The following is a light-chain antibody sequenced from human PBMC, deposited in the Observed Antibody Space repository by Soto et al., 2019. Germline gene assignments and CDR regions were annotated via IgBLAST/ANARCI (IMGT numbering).Light chain of an antibody. CDR2: AAS. J-gene: IGKJ1*01. V-gene: IGKV1-5*01. CDR1: QSISSW. CDR3: QQYGSSRT. Sequence: DIQMTQSPSTLSASVGDRVTITFRASQSISSWLAWYQQKPGKAPKLLIFAASSLQSGVPSRFSGSGSGTDFTLTISRLEPEDFAVYYCQQYGSSRTFSQGTKVDIK.